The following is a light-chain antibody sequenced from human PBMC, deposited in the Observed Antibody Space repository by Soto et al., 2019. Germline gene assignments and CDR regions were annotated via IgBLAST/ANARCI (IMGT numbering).Light chain of an antibody. CDR1: SSDVGSYYL. J-gene: IGLJ1*01. CDR3: SSYAGSSTFV. Sequence: QSALTQPAPVSGSPGQSITISCTGTSSDVGSYYLISWYQQNPGKAPKLMIYEGTKRPSGVSNRFSGSKSGNTASLTISGLQAEDEADYYCSSYAGSSTFVFGTGTKLTVL. V-gene: IGLV2-23*01. CDR2: EGT.